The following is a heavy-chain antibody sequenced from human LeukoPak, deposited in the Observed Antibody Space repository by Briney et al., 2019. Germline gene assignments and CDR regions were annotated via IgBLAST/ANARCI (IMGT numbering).Heavy chain of an antibody. J-gene: IGHJ5*02. D-gene: IGHD3-16*01. Sequence: HRASVKVSCKTSGYSFTDYYMHWVRQAPGQGLEWMGWINPNSGGTSSAQKFQGRVTMTRDTSITTVYMEVNWLTSDDTAMYYCARADRLHGGSYLIGPWGQGTLVTVSS. CDR3: ARADRLHGGSYLIGP. CDR2: INPNSGGT. V-gene: IGHV1-2*02. CDR1: GYSFTDYY.